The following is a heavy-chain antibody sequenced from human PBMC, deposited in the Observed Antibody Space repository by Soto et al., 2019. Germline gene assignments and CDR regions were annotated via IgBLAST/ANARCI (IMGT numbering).Heavy chain of an antibody. D-gene: IGHD6-6*01. CDR1: GFTFSSYS. Sequence: GGSLRLSCAASGFTFSSYSMNFFRQAPWKGLEWVSSISSSSSYIYYADSVKGRFTISRDNAKNSLYLQMNSLRAEDTAVYYCARDRGQLARYWGQGTLVTVSS. V-gene: IGHV3-21*01. CDR2: ISSSSSYI. J-gene: IGHJ4*02. CDR3: ARDRGQLARY.